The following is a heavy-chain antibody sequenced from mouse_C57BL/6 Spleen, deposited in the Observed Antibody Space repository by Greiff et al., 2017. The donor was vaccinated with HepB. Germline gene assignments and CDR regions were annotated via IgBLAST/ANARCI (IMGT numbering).Heavy chain of an antibody. CDR1: GYTFTSYW. V-gene: IGHV1-64*01. D-gene: IGHD1-1*01. CDR3: ARRNYGSSYFDY. CDR2: IHPNSGST. Sequence: VQLQQSGAELVKPGASVKLSCKASGYTFTSYWMHWVKQRPGQGLEWIGMIHPNSGSTNYNEKFKSKATLTVDKSSSTAYMQLSSLTSEDSAVYYCARRNYGSSYFDYWGQGTTLTVSS. J-gene: IGHJ2*01.